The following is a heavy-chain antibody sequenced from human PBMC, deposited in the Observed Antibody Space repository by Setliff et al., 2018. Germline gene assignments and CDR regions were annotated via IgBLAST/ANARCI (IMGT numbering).Heavy chain of an antibody. V-gene: IGHV1-18*01. CDR1: DYILTSYG. Sequence: ASVKVSCKTSDYILTSYGLSWVRQAPGQGLDWMGWISPYNGDKNSAQKFQGRVTLTTDTSTSTVYMELRSLTSDDTAVYYCAKGGNITRETYYYYGMDVWGQGTTVTVS. CDR3: AKGGNITRETYYYYGMDV. CDR2: ISPYNGDK. J-gene: IGHJ6*02. D-gene: IGHD1-20*01.